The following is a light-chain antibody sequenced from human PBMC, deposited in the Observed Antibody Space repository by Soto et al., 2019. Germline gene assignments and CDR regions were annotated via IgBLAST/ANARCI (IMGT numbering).Light chain of an antibody. J-gene: IGLJ7*01. V-gene: IGLV2-23*01. CDR2: EGS. CDR3: CSYAGSSTNAV. Sequence: QSALTQPASVSGSPGQSITISCTGTSSDVGSYNLVSWYQQHPGKAPKLMIYEGSKRPSGVSNRFSGSKSGNTGSLTISGLQAEDEADYYCCSYAGSSTNAVFGGGTQLTVL. CDR1: SSDVGSYNL.